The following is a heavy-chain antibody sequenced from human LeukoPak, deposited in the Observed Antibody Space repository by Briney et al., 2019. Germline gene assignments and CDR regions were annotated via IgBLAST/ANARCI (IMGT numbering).Heavy chain of an antibody. CDR1: GYTFTGYY. V-gene: IGHV1-2*02. Sequence: GASVKVSCKATGYTFTGYYMHWVRQAPGQGLEWMGWINPNSGGTNYAQKFQGRVTMTRDTSISTAYMELSRLRSDDTAVYYCAREVLGEVPFDYWGQGTLVTVSS. CDR2: INPNSGGT. CDR3: AREVLGEVPFDY. J-gene: IGHJ4*02. D-gene: IGHD1-26*01.